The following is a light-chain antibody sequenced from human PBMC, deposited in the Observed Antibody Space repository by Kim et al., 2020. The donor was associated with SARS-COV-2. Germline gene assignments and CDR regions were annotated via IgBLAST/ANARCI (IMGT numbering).Light chain of an antibody. CDR2: GAS. CDR3: QRYKTWPNT. CDR1: QSVTSS. V-gene: IGKV3-15*01. Sequence: EIVMTQSPATLSVSPGERATLSCRASQSVTSSLAWYQQKPGQAPRLLIYGASTRATGIPARFSGSRSGTEFTVTISSLQSEDFAVYYFQRYKTWPNTFAQGTRRE. J-gene: IGKJ2*01.